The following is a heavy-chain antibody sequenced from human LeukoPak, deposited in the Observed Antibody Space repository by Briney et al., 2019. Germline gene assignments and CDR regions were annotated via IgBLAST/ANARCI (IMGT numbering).Heavy chain of an antibody. CDR3: AKECDYSPGHKFDL. CDR1: GFTFNNYL. V-gene: IGHV3-23*01. D-gene: IGHD3-10*01. J-gene: IGHJ4*02. CDR2: LFTGGGRT. Sequence: GGSLRLSCAGSGFTFNNYLMSWVRQAPGKGLEWVSVLFTGGGRTLYADSVKGRFTISGDTSRTTLYLQMNGLRAEDTAVYYCAKECDYSPGHKFDLWGQGTLVTVSS.